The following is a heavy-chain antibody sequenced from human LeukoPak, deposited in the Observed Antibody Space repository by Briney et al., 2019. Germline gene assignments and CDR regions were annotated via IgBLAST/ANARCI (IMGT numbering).Heavy chain of an antibody. V-gene: IGHV3-64D*06. Sequence: PGGSLRLSCSASGFTFSSYAMHWVRQAPGKGLEYVSAISSNGGSTYYADSVKGRFTISRDNSKNTLYLQMSSLRAEDTAVYYCVKALFSGGFDPWGQGTLVIVSS. CDR2: ISSNGGST. CDR1: GFTFSSYA. D-gene: IGHD3-10*01. J-gene: IGHJ5*02. CDR3: VKALFSGGFDP.